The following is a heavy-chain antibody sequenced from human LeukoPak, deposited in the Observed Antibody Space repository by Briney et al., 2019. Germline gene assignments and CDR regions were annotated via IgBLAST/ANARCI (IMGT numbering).Heavy chain of an antibody. J-gene: IGHJ4*02. CDR1: GYTFTSYA. V-gene: IGHV7-4-1*02. CDR3: AILYDSGSYWGLDY. CDR2: INTNTGNP. Sequence: ASVKVSCKASGYTFTSYAMNWVRQAPGQGLEWMGWINTNTGNPTYAQGFTGRFVFSLDTSVSTAYLQISSLKAEDTAVYYCAILYDSGSYWGLDYWGQGTLVTVSS. D-gene: IGHD1-26*01.